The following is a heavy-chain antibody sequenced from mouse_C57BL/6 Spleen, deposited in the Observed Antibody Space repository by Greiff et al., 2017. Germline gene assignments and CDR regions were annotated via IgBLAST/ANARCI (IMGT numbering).Heavy chain of an antibody. D-gene: IGHD1-1*01. J-gene: IGHJ4*01. Sequence: EVQLQQSGPELVKPGASVKMSCKASGYTFTDYNMHWVKQSHGKSLEWIGYINPNNGGTSYNQKFKGKATLTVNKSSSTAYMELRSLTSEDAAVYYWATTGGSSDDAMDYWGQGTSVTVSS. CDR2: INPNNGGT. CDR1: GYTFTDYN. V-gene: IGHV1-22*01. CDR3: ATTGGSSDDAMDY.